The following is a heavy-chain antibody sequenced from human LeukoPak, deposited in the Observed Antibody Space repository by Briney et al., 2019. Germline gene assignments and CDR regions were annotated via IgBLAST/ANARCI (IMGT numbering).Heavy chain of an antibody. Sequence: KPSETLSLTCTVSGGSTNVYYWSWVRQPPRKGLEWIGHIYYSGGTNYNPSLKSRVTISVDTSKNQFSLRLNSVTAADAAVYYCARTTNGGVWFDPWGQGTLVTVSS. J-gene: IGHJ5*02. CDR3: ARTTNGGVWFDP. D-gene: IGHD3-16*01. CDR1: GGSTNVYY. V-gene: IGHV4-59*01. CDR2: IYYSGGT.